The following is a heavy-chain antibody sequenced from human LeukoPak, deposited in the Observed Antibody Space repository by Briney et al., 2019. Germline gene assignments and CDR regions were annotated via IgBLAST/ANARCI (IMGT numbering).Heavy chain of an antibody. Sequence: ASVKVSCKASGGTFSSYAISWVRQAPGQGLEWMGWISAYNGNTNYAQRLQGRVTVTTDTSTSTAYMELRSLRSDDTAVYYCARTPPSRYLRSTPWGQGTLVTVSS. D-gene: IGHD3-16*01. CDR3: ARTPPSRYLRSTP. V-gene: IGHV1-18*01. CDR1: GGTFSSYA. CDR2: ISAYNGNT. J-gene: IGHJ5*02.